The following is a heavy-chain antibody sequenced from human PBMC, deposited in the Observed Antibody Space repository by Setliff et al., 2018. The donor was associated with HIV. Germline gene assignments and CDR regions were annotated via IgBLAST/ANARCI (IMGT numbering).Heavy chain of an antibody. Sequence: SETLSLTCTVSGGSISTSRYYWGWIRQPPGKGLEWIGSINYRGNTYYNPSLKSRAAISVDTSKNQFSLRLSSVTAADTAVYYCARRQADYDSSGFYREDFDYWGQGTLVTVSS. CDR3: ARRQADYDSSGFYREDFDY. CDR1: GGSISTSRYY. J-gene: IGHJ4*02. CDR2: INYRGNT. D-gene: IGHD3-22*01. V-gene: IGHV4-39*07.